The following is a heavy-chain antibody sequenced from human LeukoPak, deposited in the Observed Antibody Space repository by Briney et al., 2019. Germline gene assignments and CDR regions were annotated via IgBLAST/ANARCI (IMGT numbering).Heavy chain of an antibody. Sequence: GESLKISCKGSGYSLTSSWINWVRQMPGKTLEWMGRIDPSDSYTNYSPSFQGHVTISADKSISTAYLQWSSLKASDTAMYYCARQDSSSTSCFNYWGQGTLVTVSS. D-gene: IGHD2-2*01. CDR3: ARQDSSSTSCFNY. J-gene: IGHJ4*02. CDR1: GYSLTSSW. CDR2: IDPSDSYT. V-gene: IGHV5-10-1*01.